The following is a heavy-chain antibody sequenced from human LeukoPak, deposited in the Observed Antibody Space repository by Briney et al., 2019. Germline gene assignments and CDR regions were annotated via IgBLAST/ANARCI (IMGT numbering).Heavy chain of an antibody. CDR1: GFTFSSYW. V-gene: IGHV3-74*01. D-gene: IGHD2-2*02. Sequence: GGSLRLSCAASGFTFSSYWMHWVRHAPGKGLVWVSRINSDGSSTSYADSVKGRFTISRDNAKNTLYLQMNSLRAEDTAVYYCARIVVVPAAIRGYYYYFGMDVWGQGTTVTVSS. CDR3: ARIVVVPAAIRGYYYYFGMDV. CDR2: INSDGSST. J-gene: IGHJ6*02.